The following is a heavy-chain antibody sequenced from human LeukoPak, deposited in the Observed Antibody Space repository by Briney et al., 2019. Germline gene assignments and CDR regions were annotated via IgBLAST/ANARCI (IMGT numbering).Heavy chain of an antibody. CDR2: IRSKANSYAT. V-gene: IGHV3-73*01. J-gene: IGHJ4*02. Sequence: PGGSLRLSCAASGFTFSGSAMHWVRQASGKGLEWVGRIRSKANSYATAYAASVKGRFTISRDDSKNTAYLQMNSLRAEDTAVYYCARSGGWYGNFDYWGQGTLVTVSS. CDR3: ARSGGWYGNFDY. D-gene: IGHD6-19*01. CDR1: GFTFSGSA.